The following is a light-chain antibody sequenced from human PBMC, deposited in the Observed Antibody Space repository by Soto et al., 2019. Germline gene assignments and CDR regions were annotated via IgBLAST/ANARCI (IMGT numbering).Light chain of an antibody. CDR1: QSVSSY. CDR2: DAS. J-gene: IGKJ4*01. CDR3: QHRTNWPLT. Sequence: EIVLTQSPATLSLSPGERATLSCRASQSVSSYLGWYQQKPGQAPRLLIYDASNRATGIPARFSGSASGTDFTLTISSLEPEDFAIYYCQHRTNWPLTFGGGTKVEIK. V-gene: IGKV3-11*01.